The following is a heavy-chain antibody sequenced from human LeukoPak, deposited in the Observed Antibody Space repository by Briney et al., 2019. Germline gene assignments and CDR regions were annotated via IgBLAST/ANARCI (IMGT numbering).Heavy chain of an antibody. J-gene: IGHJ6*04. CDR3: AREGYSGYGVYYYYGMDV. V-gene: IGHV1-18*01. CDR2: ISAYNGNT. D-gene: IGHD5-12*01. Sequence: MGWISAYNGNTNYAQKVQGRVTKNTDTSTSAAYMEMRSLRSDDTAVYYCAREGYSGYGVYYYYGMDVWGKGTTVTVSS.